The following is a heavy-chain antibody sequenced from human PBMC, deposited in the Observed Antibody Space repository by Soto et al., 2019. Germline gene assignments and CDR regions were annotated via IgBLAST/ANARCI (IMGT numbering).Heavy chain of an antibody. J-gene: IGHJ4*02. Sequence: SDKQSFKGSWYPFTNYGSTLGRHAAVQGFEWMGWITAYSGNTNYAQKFQGRVTMTTDTSTGTASMELRSLRSDDTAVYYCARVVVLPAATNRRGLDLWGQGNRVTGSS. CDR2: ITAYSGNT. CDR1: WYPFTNYG. CDR3: ARVVVLPAATNRRGLDL. D-gene: IGHD2-2*01. V-gene: IGHV1-18*04.